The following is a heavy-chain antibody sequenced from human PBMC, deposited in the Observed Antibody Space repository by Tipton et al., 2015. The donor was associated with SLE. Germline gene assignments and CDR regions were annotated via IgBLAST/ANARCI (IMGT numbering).Heavy chain of an antibody. CDR2: CPRDGGT. CDR1: RGSFSDSW. V-gene: IGHV4-34*01. CDR3: ARHEYDFLD. Sequence: TLSLTCAADRGSFSDSWWGWTRQPPGRGLGWIGECPRDGGTNYNPSPRSRVSISADRSKTQFSLILKSMTAADTAVYYCARHEYDFLDWGQGMLVTVSA. J-gene: IGHJ4*02. D-gene: IGHD3-3*01.